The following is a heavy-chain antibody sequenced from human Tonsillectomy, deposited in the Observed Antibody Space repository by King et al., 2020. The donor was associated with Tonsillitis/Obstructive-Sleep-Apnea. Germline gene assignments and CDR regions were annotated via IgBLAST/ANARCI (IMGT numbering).Heavy chain of an antibody. CDR3: AKDEADYYDSLRTFDY. D-gene: IGHD3-22*01. CDR2: ISGDGGST. Sequence: VQLVESGGGVVQPGGSLRLSCAASGFTFDDYAMHWVRQAPGKGLEWVSLISGDGGSTYYADSVKGRFTISSDNSKNSLYLQMNSLRTEDTALYYCAKDEADYYDSLRTFDYWGQGTLVTVSS. J-gene: IGHJ4*02. CDR1: GFTFDDYA. V-gene: IGHV3-43*02.